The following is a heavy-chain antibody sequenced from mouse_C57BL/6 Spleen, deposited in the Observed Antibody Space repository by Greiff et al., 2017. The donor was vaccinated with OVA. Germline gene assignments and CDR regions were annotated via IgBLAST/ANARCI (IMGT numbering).Heavy chain of an antibody. Sequence: QVQLQQSGAELARPGASVKMSCKASGYTFTSYTMHWVKQRPGQGLEWIGYINPSSGYTKYNQKFKDKATLTADKSSSTAYMQLSSLTSEDSAVYYCARWGGSSWDAMDYWGQGTSVTVSS. D-gene: IGHD1-1*01. CDR2: INPSSGYT. CDR3: ARWGGSSWDAMDY. CDR1: GYTFTSYT. V-gene: IGHV1-4*01. J-gene: IGHJ4*01.